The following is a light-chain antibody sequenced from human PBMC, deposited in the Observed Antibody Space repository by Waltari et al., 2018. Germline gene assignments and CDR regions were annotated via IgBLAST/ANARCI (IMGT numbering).Light chain of an antibody. CDR3: GTWDSSLSVVV. V-gene: IGLV1-51*01. CDR2: DNK. Sequence: QSVLTQPPSVSAAPGQKVTISCSGSSSNIGNNYVSWYQQLPGTAPKLLIYDNKQRPSGIPDRFSGSKSGTSATLGITGLQTGDEADYYCGTWDSSLSVVVFGGGTKLTVL. J-gene: IGLJ2*01. CDR1: SSNIGNNY.